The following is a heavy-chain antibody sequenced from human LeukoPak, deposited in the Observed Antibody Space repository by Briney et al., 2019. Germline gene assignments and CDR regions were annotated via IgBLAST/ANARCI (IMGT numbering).Heavy chain of an antibody. J-gene: IGHJ5*02. D-gene: IGHD4-23*01. CDR2: IYYSGST. CDR1: GGSISSYY. CDR3: ARFPPLTTVVTPPTNWFDP. V-gene: IGHV4-59*01. Sequence: KPSETLSLTCTVSGGSISSYYWSWIRQPPGKGLEWIGYIYYSGSTNYNPSLKSRVTISVDTSKNQFSLKLSSVTAADTAVYYCARFPPLTTVVTPPTNWFDPWGQGTLVTVSS.